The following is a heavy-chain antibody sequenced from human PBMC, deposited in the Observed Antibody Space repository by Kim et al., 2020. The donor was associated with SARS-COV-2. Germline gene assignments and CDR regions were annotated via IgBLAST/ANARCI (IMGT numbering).Heavy chain of an antibody. D-gene: IGHD3-16*01. V-gene: IGHV3-21*01. Sequence: GGSLRLSCAASGFTFSSYSMNWVRQAPGKGLEWVSSISSSSSYIYYADSVKGRFTISRDNAKNSLYLQMNSLRAEDTAVYYCARDGLRQGAFDIWGQGTMVTVSS. J-gene: IGHJ3*02. CDR1: GFTFSSYS. CDR3: ARDGLRQGAFDI. CDR2: ISSSSSYI.